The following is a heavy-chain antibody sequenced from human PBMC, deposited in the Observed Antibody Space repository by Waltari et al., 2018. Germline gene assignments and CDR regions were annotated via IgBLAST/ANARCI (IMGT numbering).Heavy chain of an antibody. J-gene: IGHJ1*01. CDR2: ISYDGSNK. V-gene: IGHV3-30-3*01. Sequence: QVQLVESGGGVVQPGRSLRLSCAASGFTFSSYAMHWVRQAPGKGLEWVAVISYDGSNKYYADSVKGRFTISRDNSKNTLYLQMNSLRAEDTAVYYCARARSYYTNTEYFQHWGQGTLVTVSS. CDR1: GFTFSSYA. CDR3: ARARSYYTNTEYFQH. D-gene: IGHD3-10*01.